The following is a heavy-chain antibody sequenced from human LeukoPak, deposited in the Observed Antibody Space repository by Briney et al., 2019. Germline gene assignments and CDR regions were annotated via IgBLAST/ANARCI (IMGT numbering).Heavy chain of an antibody. J-gene: IGHJ6*04. D-gene: IGHD3-10*02. CDR2: INSDGSST. Sequence: GGSLRLSCAASGFTLSSYWMHWVRQAPGKGLVWVSRINSDGSSTSYADPVKGRFTISRDNAKNSLYLQMNSLRAEDTAVYYCAELGITMIGGVWGKGTTVTISS. V-gene: IGHV3-74*01. CDR3: AELGITMIGGV. CDR1: GFTLSSYW.